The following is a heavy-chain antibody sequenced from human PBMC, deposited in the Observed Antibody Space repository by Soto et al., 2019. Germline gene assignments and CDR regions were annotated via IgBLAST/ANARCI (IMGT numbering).Heavy chain of an antibody. CDR3: ARAIETAMDPCDY. J-gene: IGHJ4*02. D-gene: IGHD5-18*01. CDR1: GFTFSSNA. Sequence: EVQLLESGGGLVKRGGSLRLSCAASGFTFSSNAMSWVRQAPGKGLEWVSAISGSGGSTYYADSVKGRFTISRDNSKNTFYLQMNSLRGDDTALYYCARAIETAMDPCDYWGQGALVTVSS. CDR2: ISGSGGST. V-gene: IGHV3-23*01.